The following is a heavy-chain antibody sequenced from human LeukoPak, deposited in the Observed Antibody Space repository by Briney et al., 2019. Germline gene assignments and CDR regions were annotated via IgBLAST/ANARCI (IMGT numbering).Heavy chain of an antibody. CDR2: IYYSGST. CDR3: ARQTPITDFWSGYYGMDV. CDR1: GGSISSYY. J-gene: IGHJ6*02. V-gene: IGHV4-59*08. D-gene: IGHD3-3*01. Sequence: SETLSLTCTVSGGSISSYYWSWIRQPPGKGLEWIGYIYYSGSTNYNPSLKSRVTISVDTSKNQFSLKLSSVTAADTAVYYCARQTPITDFWSGYYGMDVWGQGTTVTVSS.